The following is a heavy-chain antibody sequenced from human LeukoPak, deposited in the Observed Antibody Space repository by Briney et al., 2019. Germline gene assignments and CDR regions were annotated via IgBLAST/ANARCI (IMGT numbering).Heavy chain of an antibody. CDR1: GFTFSSYA. Sequence: GGSLRLSCAASGFTFSSYAMSWVRQAPGKGLEWVSAISGSGGSTYYADSVKGRFTISRDNSKNTLYLQMNSLRAEDTAVYYCAKGRRLEMGIRNFDYWGQGTLVTVSS. V-gene: IGHV3-23*01. D-gene: IGHD5-24*01. J-gene: IGHJ4*02. CDR2: ISGSGGST. CDR3: AKGRRLEMGIRNFDY.